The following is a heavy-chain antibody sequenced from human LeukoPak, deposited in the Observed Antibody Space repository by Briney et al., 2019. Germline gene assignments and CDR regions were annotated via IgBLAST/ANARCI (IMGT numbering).Heavy chain of an antibody. CDR1: QFIFTYYA. CDR3: GKDLAGGALDV. V-gene: IGHV3-30-3*01. D-gene: IGHD4/OR15-4a*01. J-gene: IGHJ6*02. CDR2: LSYDGGDK. Sequence: GGSLRLSCAASQFIFTYYAIHWVRQAPGKGLEWVTSLSYDGGDKHYADSVKGRFTVSRDSSKNTVYLQMNGLTTADTAVYHCGKDLAGGALDVRGQGTTVTVS.